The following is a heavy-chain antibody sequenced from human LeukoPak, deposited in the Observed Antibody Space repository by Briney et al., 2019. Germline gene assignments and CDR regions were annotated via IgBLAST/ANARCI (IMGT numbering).Heavy chain of an antibody. D-gene: IGHD3-10*01. CDR1: GGSISSSSYY. CDR2: IYYSGST. J-gene: IGHJ4*02. CDR3: ARDGITMVRGVIILGPVDY. Sequence: KPSETLSLTCTVSGGSISSSSYYWGWIRQPPGKGLEWIGSIYYSGSTYYNPSLKSRVTISVDTSKNQFSLKLSSVTAADTAVYYCARDGITMVRGVIILGPVDYWGQGTLVTVSS. V-gene: IGHV4-39*07.